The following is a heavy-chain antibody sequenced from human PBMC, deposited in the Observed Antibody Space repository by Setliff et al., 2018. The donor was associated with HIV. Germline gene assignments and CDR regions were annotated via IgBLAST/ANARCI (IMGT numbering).Heavy chain of an antibody. CDR2: INSASGGT. CDR3: ARDYLHVFDI. V-gene: IGHV1-2*02. CDR1: GYTFTDYY. Sequence: ASVKVSCKASGYTFTDYYIHWVRQAPGQGLEWMGWINSASGGTNYAQNFQGKVTVTRDTSINTAYVELNSLKSDDTAVYYCARDYLHVFDIWGQGTMVTVSS. J-gene: IGHJ3*02.